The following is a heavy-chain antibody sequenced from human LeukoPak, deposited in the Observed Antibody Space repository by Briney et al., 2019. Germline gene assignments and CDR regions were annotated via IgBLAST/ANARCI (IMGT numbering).Heavy chain of an antibody. D-gene: IGHD6-19*01. Sequence: SVKVSCKASGGTXSSYAISGVRQAPGQGLEWMGRIIHILGIANYAQKFQGRVTITADKSTSTAYMELSSLRSEDTAVYYCARERGVAVAGSPGGYWGQGTLVTVSS. CDR3: ARERGVAVAGSPGGY. V-gene: IGHV1-69*04. J-gene: IGHJ4*02. CDR1: GGTXSSYA. CDR2: IIHILGIA.